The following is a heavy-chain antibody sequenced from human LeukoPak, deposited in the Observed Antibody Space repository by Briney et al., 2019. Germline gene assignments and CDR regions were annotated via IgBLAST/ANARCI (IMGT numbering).Heavy chain of an antibody. CDR3: ARVGRGVMPFDY. D-gene: IGHD3-10*01. CDR1: GFTFSSYS. V-gene: IGHV3-21*01. J-gene: IGHJ4*02. CDR2: ISSSSSYI. Sequence: GGSLRLSCAASGFTFSSYSMNWVRQAPGKGLEWVSSISSSSSYIYYADSVKGRFTISRDNAKNSLYLQMNSLRAEDTAVYYCARVGRGVMPFDYWGQGTLVTVSS.